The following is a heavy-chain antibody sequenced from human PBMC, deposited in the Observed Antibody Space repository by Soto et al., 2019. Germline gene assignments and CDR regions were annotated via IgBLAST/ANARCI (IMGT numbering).Heavy chain of an antibody. CDR3: ARRLGYCSGGSCYSGWADY. CDR1: GFTFSSYA. CDR2: ISGSGGST. V-gene: IGHV3-23*01. D-gene: IGHD2-15*01. J-gene: IGHJ4*02. Sequence: EVQLLESGGGLVQPGGSLRLSCAASGFTFSSYAMSWVRQAPGKGLEWVSAISGSGGSTYYADSVKGRFTISRDNSKHTLYLQMNSLRAEDTAVYYCARRLGYCSGGSCYSGWADYWGQGTLVTVSS.